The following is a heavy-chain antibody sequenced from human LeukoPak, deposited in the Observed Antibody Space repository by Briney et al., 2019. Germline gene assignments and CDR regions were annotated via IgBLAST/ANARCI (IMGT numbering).Heavy chain of an antibody. V-gene: IGHV4-39*07. CDR1: DGSISSSSYY. CDR2: IYYSGST. J-gene: IGHJ1*01. Sequence: PSETLSLTCTVSDGSISSSSYYWGWIRQPPGKGLEWIGNIYYSGSTYYNPSLKSRVTISVDTSKNQFSLKLTSVTAADTAIYYCARDVEYLQHWGQGTLVIVSS. CDR3: ARDVEYLQH.